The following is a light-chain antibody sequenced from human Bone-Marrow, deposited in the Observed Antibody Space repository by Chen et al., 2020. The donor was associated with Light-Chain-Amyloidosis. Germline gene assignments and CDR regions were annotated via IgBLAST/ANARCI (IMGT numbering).Light chain of an antibody. J-gene: IGKJ4*01. CDR2: DAS. CDR1: QSVGSY. CDR3: QQRSNWPPALT. V-gene: IGKV3-11*01. Sequence: EFVLTQSPATLSLSPGERATLSSRASQSVGSYLAWYQQKPGQAPRLLIYDASNRAIGIPARFSGSGSGTDFTLTISSLEPEDFAVYYCQQRSNWPPALTLGGGTKVEIK.